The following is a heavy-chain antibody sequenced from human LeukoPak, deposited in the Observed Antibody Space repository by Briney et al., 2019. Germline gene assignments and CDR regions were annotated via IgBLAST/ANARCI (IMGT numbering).Heavy chain of an antibody. Sequence: PGGSLRLSCAASEFTFSSYTMNWVRQAPGKGLEWVSYISTGGTTMSYADSVRGRFAISRDNAKNSLYLQMNSLRDEDTAVYYCAREGYGSHALDIWGQGTMVTVSS. CDR3: AREGYGSHALDI. CDR2: ISTGGTTM. D-gene: IGHD3-10*01. CDR1: EFTFSSYT. J-gene: IGHJ3*02. V-gene: IGHV3-48*02.